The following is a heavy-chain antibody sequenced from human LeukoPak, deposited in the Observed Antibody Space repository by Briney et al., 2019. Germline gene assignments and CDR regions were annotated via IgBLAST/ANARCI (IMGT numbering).Heavy chain of an antibody. CDR2: IIPIFGTA. CDR3: ARDYQLLLLWDCFDP. J-gene: IGHJ5*02. CDR1: GGTFSSYA. D-gene: IGHD2-2*01. V-gene: IGHV1-69*05. Sequence: SVKVSCKASGGTFSSYAISWVRQAPGQGLEWMGGIIPIFGTANYAQKFQGRVTITTDESTSTAYMELSSLRSEDTAVYYCARDYQLLLLWDCFDPWGQGTLVSVSS.